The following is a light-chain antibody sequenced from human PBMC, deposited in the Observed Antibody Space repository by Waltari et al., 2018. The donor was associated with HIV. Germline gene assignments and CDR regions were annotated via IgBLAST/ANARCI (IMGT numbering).Light chain of an antibody. J-gene: IGLJ2*01. Sequence: QSVLTQPPSASGTPGQRVTISCSGSSSNIGSNTVNWYQQLPGTAPKVLLYSNNQRPSGVPDRFSGSKSGTSASLAISGLRSEDETDYYCAAWDDSLLFGGGTKLTVL. CDR3: AAWDDSLL. V-gene: IGLV1-44*01. CDR2: SNN. CDR1: SSNIGSNT.